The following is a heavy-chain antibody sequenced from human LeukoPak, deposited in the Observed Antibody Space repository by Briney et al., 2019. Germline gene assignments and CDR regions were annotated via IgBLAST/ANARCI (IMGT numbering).Heavy chain of an antibody. CDR2: IYSDGGT. D-gene: IGHD3-22*01. J-gene: IGHJ4*02. V-gene: IGHV3-66*01. CDR3: ARDSSPTYVSSGYSPGY. Sequence: PGGSLRLSCAASGFTVSAKYMSWVRQGPGKGLDWISSIYSDGGTNYADSVKGRFTISRDNSKNSLYLQMNSLRAEDTAVYYCARDSSPTYVSSGYSPGYWGQGTLVTVSS. CDR1: GFTVSAKY.